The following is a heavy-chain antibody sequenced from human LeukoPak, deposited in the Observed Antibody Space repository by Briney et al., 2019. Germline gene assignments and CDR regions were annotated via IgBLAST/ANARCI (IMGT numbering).Heavy chain of an antibody. CDR1: GYTFTSYG. CDR3: ARDSLSSRYDFWSGYWVY. V-gene: IGHV1-18*01. CDR2: ISAYNGNT. Sequence: ASVKVSCKASGYTFTSYGISWVRQAPGQGLEWMGWISAYNGNTNYAQKLQGRVTMTTDTSTSTAYMELRSLRSDDTAVYYRARDSLSSRYDFWSGYWVYWGQGTLVTVSS. D-gene: IGHD3-3*01. J-gene: IGHJ4*02.